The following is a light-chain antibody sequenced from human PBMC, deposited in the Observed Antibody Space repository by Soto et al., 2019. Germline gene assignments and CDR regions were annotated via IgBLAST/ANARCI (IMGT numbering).Light chain of an antibody. CDR3: QQYSKEST. J-gene: IGKJ2*01. CDR2: KAS. Sequence: DVEMTQSPSTLPSSIGDRVTINCRASQNVSNWLAWYQQKPGKAPKLLIYKASRLESGVPSRFSASGSGTVFTLTISSLQSDDFATYFCQQYSKESTFGQGTKLEIK. V-gene: IGKV1-5*03. CDR1: QNVSNW.